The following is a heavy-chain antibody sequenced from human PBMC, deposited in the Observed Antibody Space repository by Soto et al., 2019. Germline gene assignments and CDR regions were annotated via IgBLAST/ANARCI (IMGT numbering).Heavy chain of an antibody. CDR1: GFIFSSFR. J-gene: IGHJ4*01. CDR2: IDGDGSST. Sequence: EVQLVESGGGLVQPGGSLRLSCAASGFIFSSFRMHWVRQAPGKGLVWVSRIDGDGSSTNYADSVKGRFTISRDNAKNTLYLQMNSLGGEDTATYYCVRDGWAVAESWGQGTLVTVSS. V-gene: IGHV3-74*01. D-gene: IGHD6-19*01. CDR3: VRDGWAVAES.